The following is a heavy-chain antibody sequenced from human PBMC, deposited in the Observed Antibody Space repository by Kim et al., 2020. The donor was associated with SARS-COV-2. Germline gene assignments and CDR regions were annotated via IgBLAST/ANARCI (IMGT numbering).Heavy chain of an antibody. CDR3: ASWGHSVYAAYYFDY. D-gene: IGHD5-12*01. J-gene: IGHJ4*01. V-gene: IGHV3-66*01. Sequence: ADSVKGRFTISRDNSKNTLYLQMNSLRAEDTAVYYCASWGHSVYAAYYFDYWGRRTLVTVSS.